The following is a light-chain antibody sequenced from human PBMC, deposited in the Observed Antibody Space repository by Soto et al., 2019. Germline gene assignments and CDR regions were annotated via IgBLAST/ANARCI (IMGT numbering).Light chain of an antibody. V-gene: IGLV1-44*01. CDR3: AVWDDSLNGVV. J-gene: IGLJ2*01. Sequence: QAVVTQPPSASGTTGQRVTISCSGSSSNIGSNAVNWYQQLPGTAPKLLIYSNDQRPSGVPDRISGSQSGTSASLAISWLQSEDEAHYYCAVWDDSLNGVVFGGGTKLTVL. CDR1: SSNIGSNA. CDR2: SND.